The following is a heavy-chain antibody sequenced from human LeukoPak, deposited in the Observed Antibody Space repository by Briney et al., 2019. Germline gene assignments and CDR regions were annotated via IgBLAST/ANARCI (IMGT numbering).Heavy chain of an antibody. CDR1: GGSISSYY. J-gene: IGHJ4*02. CDR3: AREGVGYSSSWYDDYFDY. Sequence: SETLSLTCTVSGGSISSYYWSWIRQPAGKGLEWSGRIYTSGSTNYNPSLKSRVTMSVDTSKNQFSLKLSSVTAADTAVYYCAREGVGYSSSWYDDYFDYWGQGTLVTVSS. D-gene: IGHD6-13*01. V-gene: IGHV4-4*07. CDR2: IYTSGST.